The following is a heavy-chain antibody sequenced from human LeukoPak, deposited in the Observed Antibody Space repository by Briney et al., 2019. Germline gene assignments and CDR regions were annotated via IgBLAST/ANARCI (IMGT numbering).Heavy chain of an antibody. CDR3: AKILTSYYCSSTSCYPDY. V-gene: IGHV3-23*01. CDR1: GFTFSSYA. D-gene: IGHD2-2*01. CDR2: ISGSGGST. Sequence: GGSLRLSCAASGFTFSSYAMSWVRQAPGKGLEWVSVISGSGGSTYYADSVKGRFTISRDNSKNTLYLQMNSLRAEDTAVYYCAKILTSYYCSSTSCYPDYWGQGTLVTVSS. J-gene: IGHJ4*02.